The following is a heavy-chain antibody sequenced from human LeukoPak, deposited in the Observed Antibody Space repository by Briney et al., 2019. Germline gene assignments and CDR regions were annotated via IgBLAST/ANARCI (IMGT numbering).Heavy chain of an antibody. D-gene: IGHD6-13*01. J-gene: IGHJ5*02. CDR1: GFTFSSYA. CDR2: ISGSGGST. V-gene: IGHV3-23*01. CDR3: AKDGRAAAAHNWFDP. Sequence: PGGSLRLSCAASGFTFSSYAMSWVRQAPGKGLEWVSAISGSGGSTYYADSAKGRFTLSRDNSKNTLYLQMNSLRAEDTAVYYCAKDGRAAAAHNWFDPWGQGTLVTVSS.